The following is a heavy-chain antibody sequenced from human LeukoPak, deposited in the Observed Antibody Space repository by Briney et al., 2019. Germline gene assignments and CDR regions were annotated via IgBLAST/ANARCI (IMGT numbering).Heavy chain of an antibody. J-gene: IGHJ3*02. V-gene: IGHV1-18*04. Sequence: ASVKVSCKASGGTFSSSTISWVRQAPGQGLEWMGWISAYNGNTDYAQKLQGRVTMTTDTSTSTAYMELRSLRSDDTAVYYCARSRDYGDYEDAFDIWGQGTMVTVSS. D-gene: IGHD4-17*01. CDR2: ISAYNGNT. CDR3: ARSRDYGDYEDAFDI. CDR1: GGTFSSST.